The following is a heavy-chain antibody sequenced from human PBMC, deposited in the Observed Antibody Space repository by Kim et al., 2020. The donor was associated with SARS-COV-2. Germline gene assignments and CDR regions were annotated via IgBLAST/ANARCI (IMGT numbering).Heavy chain of an antibody. D-gene: IGHD6-19*01. J-gene: IGHJ4*02. Sequence: ADSVKGRFTVSRDNAKNSVHLQMNSLRDEDTAVYYCARVQSSGRGYYVDYWGQGTLVTVSS. CDR3: ARVQSSGRGYYVDY. V-gene: IGHV3-48*02.